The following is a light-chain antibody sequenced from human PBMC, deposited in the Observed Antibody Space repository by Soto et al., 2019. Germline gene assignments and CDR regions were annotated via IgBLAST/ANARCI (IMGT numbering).Light chain of an antibody. CDR1: QSVSIF. Sequence: IQMTQSPSSLSASVGDRVSLTCRASQSVSIFVNWYQQKPGKAPKLLIYAASTLQSGVPSRFSGSGSGTDFTLTITSLHPDDFAVYYCQQSYSSPTFGPGTKVEIK. V-gene: IGKV1-39*01. CDR3: QQSYSSPT. J-gene: IGKJ1*01. CDR2: AAS.